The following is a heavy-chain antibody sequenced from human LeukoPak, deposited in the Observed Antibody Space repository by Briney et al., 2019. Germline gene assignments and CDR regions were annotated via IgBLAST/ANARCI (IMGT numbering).Heavy chain of an antibody. V-gene: IGHV3-30*02. CDR3: AKDLPEPYFDY. J-gene: IGHJ4*02. CDR2: IRSDGSIK. Sequence: GGSLRLSCVASGFTFSSYWMHWVRQAPGKGLEWVAFIRSDGSIKYYADSVKGRFTISRDISKNTLYLQMNSLRAEDTSVYYCAKDLPEPYFDYWGQGTLVTVSS. CDR1: GFTFSSYW.